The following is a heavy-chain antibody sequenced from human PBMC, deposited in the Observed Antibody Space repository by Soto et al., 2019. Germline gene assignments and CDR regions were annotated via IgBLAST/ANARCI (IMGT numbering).Heavy chain of an antibody. V-gene: IGHV3-23*01. CDR2: ISGSGGST. J-gene: IGHJ6*02. D-gene: IGHD1-26*01. Sequence: EVQLLESGGGLVQPGGSLRLSCAASGFTFSSYAMSWVRQAPGKGLEWVSAISGSGGSTYYADSVKGRFTISRDNSKNTLYLQMNSLRAEDTAVYYCAKGASGSYRGYYYGMDVWCQGTTVTVSS. CDR3: AKGASGSYRGYYYGMDV. CDR1: GFTFSSYA.